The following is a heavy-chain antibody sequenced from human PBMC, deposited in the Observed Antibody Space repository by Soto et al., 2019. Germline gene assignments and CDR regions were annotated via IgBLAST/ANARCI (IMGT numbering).Heavy chain of an antibody. D-gene: IGHD1-26*01. J-gene: IGHJ3*02. CDR2: INHSGST. CDR1: GGSFSGYY. CDR3: ARGSYYLPI. V-gene: IGHV4-34*01. Sequence: QVQLQQWGAGLLKPSETLSLTCAVYGGSFSGYYWSWIRQPPGKGLEWIGEINHSGSTNYNPSLKSRVTISVDTSTNQFPLKLRSVTAADTAVYYRARGSYYLPIWGQGTMVTVSS.